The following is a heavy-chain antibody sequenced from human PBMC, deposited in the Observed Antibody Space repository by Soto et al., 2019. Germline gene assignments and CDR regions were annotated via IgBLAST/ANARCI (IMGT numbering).Heavy chain of an antibody. Sequence: RTGALSGNSVSSNSVAWSWIRQSPSRGLESLGRTYYRSRWYNDYEVSVKSRITINPNTSKNQFSLQLNTVTPEDTAVYFCARVNLGYCTSTSCLWYYYYGIDVWHQRTRVTVSS. D-gene: IGHD2-2*01. CDR1: GNSVSSNSVA. V-gene: IGHV6-1*01. CDR3: ARVNLGYCTSTSCLWYYYYGIDV. CDR2: TYYRSRWYN. J-gene: IGHJ6*02.